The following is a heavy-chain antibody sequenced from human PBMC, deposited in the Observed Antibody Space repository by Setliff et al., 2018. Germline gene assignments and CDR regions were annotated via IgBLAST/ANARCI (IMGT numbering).Heavy chain of an antibody. CDR1: GFSLTTTRVA. Sequence: SGPTLVNPTQTLTLTCTFSGFSLTTTRVAVGWTRQPPGKALEWLALIYWDDDKRYTYSPSLKTRLTVSRDTYRNQVVLTMANMDPVDTATYYCAHRRVGNYDSSGNYHSYFDYWGQGILGTVSS. CDR2: IYWDDDK. D-gene: IGHD3-22*01. V-gene: IGHV2-5*02. CDR3: AHRRVGNYDSSGNYHSYFDY. J-gene: IGHJ4*02.